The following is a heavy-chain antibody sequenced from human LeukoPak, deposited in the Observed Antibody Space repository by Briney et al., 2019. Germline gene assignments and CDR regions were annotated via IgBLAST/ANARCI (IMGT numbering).Heavy chain of an antibody. CDR2: IRSSSSTT. J-gene: IGHJ5*02. Sequence: PGGSLRLSCAASGFTFSSYSMNWVRQAPGKGLEWVSYIRSSSSTTYYADSVKGRFTISRDDAKNSLYLQMNDLRAEDTAVNYCVRDYDSWGQGTLVSVSS. CDR3: VRDYDS. D-gene: IGHD3-16*01. V-gene: IGHV3-48*01. CDR1: GFTFSSYS.